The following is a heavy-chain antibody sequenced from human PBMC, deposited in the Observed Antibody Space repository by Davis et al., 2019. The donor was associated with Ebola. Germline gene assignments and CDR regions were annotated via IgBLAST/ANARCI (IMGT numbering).Heavy chain of an antibody. CDR3: ARDGEDIRGYGMDV. D-gene: IGHD2-15*01. CDR1: GGSISSYY. Sequence: PSETLSLTCTVSGGSISSYYWSWIRQPPGKGLEWIGYIYYSGSTNYNPSLKSRVTISVDTSKNQFSLKLSSVTAADTAVYYCARDGEDIRGYGMDVWGQGTTVTVSS. V-gene: IGHV4-59*01. J-gene: IGHJ6*02. CDR2: IYYSGST.